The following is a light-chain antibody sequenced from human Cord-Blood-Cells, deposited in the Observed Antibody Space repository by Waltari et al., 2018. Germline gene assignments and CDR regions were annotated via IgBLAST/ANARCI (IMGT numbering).Light chain of an antibody. Sequence: ELVLTQSPATLSLSPGERATLSCRASQSVSSYLAWYQQKPGQAPRLPIYDASNRATCIPARFSGSGSGTDFTLTISSLEPEDFAVYYCQQRSNWPPTFGGGTKVEIK. CDR2: DAS. J-gene: IGKJ4*01. V-gene: IGKV3-11*01. CDR3: QQRSNWPPT. CDR1: QSVSSY.